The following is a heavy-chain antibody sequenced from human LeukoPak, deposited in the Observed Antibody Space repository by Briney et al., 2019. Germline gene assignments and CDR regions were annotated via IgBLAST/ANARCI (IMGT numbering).Heavy chain of an antibody. J-gene: IGHJ4*02. CDR2: IYTSGST. Sequence: SETLSLTCTVSGGSISSYYWSWIRQPAGKGLEWIGRIYTSGSTNYNPSLKSRVTMSVDTSKNQFSLKLSSVTAADTAVYYCAREPLHLIPYYFDYWGQGTLVTVSS. D-gene: IGHD2-2*02. CDR1: GGSISSYY. V-gene: IGHV4-4*07. CDR3: AREPLHLIPYYFDY.